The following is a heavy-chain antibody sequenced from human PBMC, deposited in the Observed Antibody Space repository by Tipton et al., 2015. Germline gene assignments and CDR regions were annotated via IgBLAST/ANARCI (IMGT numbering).Heavy chain of an antibody. J-gene: IGHJ4*02. CDR2: IQYSGST. CDR1: SDSISKYY. Sequence: LRLSCSVSSDSISKYYWSWIRQPPGKELEWIGYIQYSGSTNYNPSLKSRVTISVDTSKTQFSLNLTSVTAADTAFYYCARGTYGGYIQSHWGQGTPVTVSS. D-gene: IGHD4-17*01. CDR3: ARGTYGGYIQSH. V-gene: IGHV4-59*12.